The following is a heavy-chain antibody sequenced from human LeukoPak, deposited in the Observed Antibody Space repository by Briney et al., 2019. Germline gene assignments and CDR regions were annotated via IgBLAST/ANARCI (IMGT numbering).Heavy chain of an antibody. CDR2: IRSKANSYAT. D-gene: IGHD3-10*01. CDR1: GFTFSGYS. V-gene: IGHV3-73*01. J-gene: IGHJ4*02. CDR3: TSFTYYYGSGSPPFDY. Sequence: PGGPLRLSCAASGFTFSGYSMNWVRQAPGKGLEWVGRIRSKANSYATAYAASVKGRFTISRDDSKNTAYLQMNSLKTEDTAVYYCTSFTYYYGSGSPPFDYWGQGTLVTVSS.